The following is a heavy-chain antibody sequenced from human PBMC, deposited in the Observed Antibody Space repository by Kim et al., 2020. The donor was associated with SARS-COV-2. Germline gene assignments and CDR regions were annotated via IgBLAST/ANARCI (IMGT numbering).Heavy chain of an antibody. CDR3: AHIEIQQLKTFDY. Sequence: YSQSLKRRLTITKDTSKTQVVLTMTNMDPVDTATYYCAHIEIQQLKTFDYWGQGTLVTVSS. D-gene: IGHD5-18*01. V-gene: IGHV2-5*01. J-gene: IGHJ4*02.